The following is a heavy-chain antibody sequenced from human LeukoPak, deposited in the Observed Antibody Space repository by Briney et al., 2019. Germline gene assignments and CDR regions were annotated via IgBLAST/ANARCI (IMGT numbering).Heavy chain of an antibody. CDR2: INPNSGGT. Sequence: ASVKVSCKASGYTFTDHYMHWVRQAPGQGLEWVGWINPNSGGTNYAQKFQSRVTMTRDTSINTAYMEVSRLRSDDTAVYYCASIGGTSLEYWGQGTLVTVSS. CDR3: ASIGGTSLEY. CDR1: GYTFTDHY. V-gene: IGHV1-2*02. D-gene: IGHD4-23*01. J-gene: IGHJ4*02.